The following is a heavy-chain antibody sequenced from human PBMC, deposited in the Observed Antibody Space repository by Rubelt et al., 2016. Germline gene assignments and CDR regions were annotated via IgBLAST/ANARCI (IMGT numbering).Heavy chain of an antibody. D-gene: IGHD2-15*01. CDR3: ATASPYCSGGSCY. CDR2: FDPADGET. CDR1: GYTLTELS. V-gene: IGHV1-24*01. J-gene: IGHJ4*02. Sequence: QVQLVQSGAEVKKPGASVKVSCKVSGYTLTELSMHWVRQAPGTGLEWMGGFDPADGETISAHKVQGRVTMTEDTATDQAYMELGSLRSEDTAVYYCATASPYCSGGSCYWGQGTLVTVSS.